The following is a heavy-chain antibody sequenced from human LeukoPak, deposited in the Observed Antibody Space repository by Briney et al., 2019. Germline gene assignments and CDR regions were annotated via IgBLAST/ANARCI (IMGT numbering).Heavy chain of an antibody. V-gene: IGHV1-46*01. Sequence: ASVKVSCKASGYTFTSYYMRWVRQAPGQGLEWMGIINPSGGSTSYAQKFQGRVTMTRDTSTSTVYMELSSLRSEDTAVYYCARVPDDFWSGYYFDYWGQGTLVTVSS. CDR1: GYTFTSYY. J-gene: IGHJ4*02. CDR3: ARVPDDFWSGYYFDY. D-gene: IGHD3-3*01. CDR2: INPSGGST.